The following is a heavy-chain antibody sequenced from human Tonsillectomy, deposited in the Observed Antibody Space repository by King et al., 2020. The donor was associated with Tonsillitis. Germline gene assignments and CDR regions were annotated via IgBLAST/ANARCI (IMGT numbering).Heavy chain of an antibody. Sequence: VQLVESGGGLVQPGGSLRLSCAASGFTFSSYWMHWVRQAPGKGLVWVSRINRDGSSTSYADSVKGRFTISRDNAKNTLYLQMNSQRVEETALYYCARGPSGWGAFDYWGQGTLVTVSS. J-gene: IGHJ4*02. CDR1: GFTFSSYW. CDR3: ARGPSGWGAFDY. D-gene: IGHD6-19*01. CDR2: INRDGSST. V-gene: IGHV3-74*01.